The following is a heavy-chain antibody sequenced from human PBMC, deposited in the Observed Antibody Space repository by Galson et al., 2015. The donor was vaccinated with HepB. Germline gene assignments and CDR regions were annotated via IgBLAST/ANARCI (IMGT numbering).Heavy chain of an antibody. D-gene: IGHD3-10*01. V-gene: IGHV5-10-1*01. CDR3: ARRSNGSDNYYYYGMDV. CDR1: GYSFTSYW. J-gene: IGHJ6*02. Sequence: QSGAEVKKPGESLRISCKGSGYSFTSYWISWVRQMPGKGLEWMGRIDPSDSYTNYSPSFQGHVTISADKSISTAYLQWSSLKASDTAMYYCARRSNGSDNYYYYGMDVWGQGTTVTVSS. CDR2: IDPSDSYT.